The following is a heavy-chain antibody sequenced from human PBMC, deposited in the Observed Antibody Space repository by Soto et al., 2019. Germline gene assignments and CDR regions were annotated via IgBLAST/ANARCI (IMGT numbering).Heavy chain of an antibody. J-gene: IGHJ3*02. CDR3: LVVVAATKDAFCI. CDR2: IIPILGIA. D-gene: IGHD2-15*01. CDR1: GGTFRSYT. Sequence: QVQLVQSGAEVKKPGSSVKVSCKAAGGTFRSYTSSWVRQAPGQGLEWMGRIIPILGIANYAQKCQGRVTITADKATGTADMELSSLRSEDTVVYYCLVVVAATKDAFCIWGQGTMVPVSS. V-gene: IGHV1-69*02.